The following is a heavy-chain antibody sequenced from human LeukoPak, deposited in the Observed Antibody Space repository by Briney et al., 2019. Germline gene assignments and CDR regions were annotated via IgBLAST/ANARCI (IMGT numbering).Heavy chain of an antibody. J-gene: IGHJ6*03. CDR1: GFTLRSYA. CDR3: ARASPNYYYYYMDV. Sequence: RGTPRLSCAASGFTLRSYAMHWVRQAPGKGLEWVAVISYDGSNKYYADSVKGRFTISRDNSKNTLYLQMNSLRAEDTAVYYCARASPNYYYYYMDVWGKGTTVTVSS. CDR2: ISYDGSNK. V-gene: IGHV3-30*01.